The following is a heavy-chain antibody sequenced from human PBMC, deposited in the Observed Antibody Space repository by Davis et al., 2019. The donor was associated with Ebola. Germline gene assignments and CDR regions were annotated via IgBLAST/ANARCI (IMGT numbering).Heavy chain of an antibody. J-gene: IGHJ4*02. Sequence: PGGSLRLSCAASGLTFSRHAMQWVRQAPGKGLEWVAIISYDGRNEYYADSVKGRFTISRDNSKNTLHLQMSSLRAEDTAVYYCARDRNWGCEYWGQGTLVTVSS. V-gene: IGHV3-30*04. CDR3: ARDRNWGCEY. D-gene: IGHD7-27*01. CDR1: GLTFSRHA. CDR2: ISYDGRNE.